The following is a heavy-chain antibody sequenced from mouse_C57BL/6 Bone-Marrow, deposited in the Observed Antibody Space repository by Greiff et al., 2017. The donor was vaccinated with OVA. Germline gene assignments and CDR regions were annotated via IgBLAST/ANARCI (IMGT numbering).Heavy chain of an antibody. CDR3: AREANWEYYFDY. D-gene: IGHD4-1*01. CDR2: ISDGGSYT. J-gene: IGHJ2*01. CDR1: GFTFSSYA. V-gene: IGHV5-4*01. Sequence: EVKLMESGGGLVKPGGSLKLSCAASGFTFSSYAMSWVRQTPEKRLEWVATISDGGSYTYYPDNVQGRFTISRDNAKNNLYLQMSHLKSEDTAMYYCAREANWEYYFDYWGQGTTLTVSS.